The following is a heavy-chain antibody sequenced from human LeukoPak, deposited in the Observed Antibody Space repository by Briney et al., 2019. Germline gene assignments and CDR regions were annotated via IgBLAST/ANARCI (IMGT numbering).Heavy chain of an antibody. V-gene: IGHV1-2*02. CDR2: INPNSGGT. CDR3: ARDQGAYGDYYFDY. Sequence: GASVKVSCKASGYTFTGYYMHWVRQAPGQGLEWMGWINPNSGGTNYAQKFQGRVTMTRDTSISTAYMELSRLRSDDTAVYYCARDQGAYGDYYFDYWGQGTLVTVSS. D-gene: IGHD4-17*01. J-gene: IGHJ4*02. CDR1: GYTFTGYY.